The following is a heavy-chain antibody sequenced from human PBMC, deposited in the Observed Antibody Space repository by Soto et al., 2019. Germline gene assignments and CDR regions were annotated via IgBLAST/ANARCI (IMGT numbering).Heavy chain of an antibody. Sequence: EVQLVESGGGLKQPGGSLRLSCAASGFTFSTYEMNWVRQAPGKGLEWVSYISSSGSTVYYADSVKGRFTISRDNAKNSLYLQVNSLRAEDTAFYYCARNVMPTVTAFDYWGQGTLVTVSS. D-gene: IGHD4-17*01. J-gene: IGHJ4*02. CDR3: ARNVMPTVTAFDY. CDR1: GFTFSTYE. V-gene: IGHV3-48*03. CDR2: ISSSGSTV.